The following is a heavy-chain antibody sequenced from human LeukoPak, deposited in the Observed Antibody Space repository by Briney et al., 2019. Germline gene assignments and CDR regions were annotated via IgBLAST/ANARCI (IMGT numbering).Heavy chain of an antibody. J-gene: IGHJ4*02. CDR1: GFTFDDYA. Sequence: GRSLRLSCAASGFTFDDYAMHWVRQAPGKGLEWVSGISWNSGSIGYADSVKGRLTISRDNAKNSLYLQMNSLRAEDTALYYCAKATEYCSSTSCYYYFDYWGQGTLVTVSS. CDR3: AKATEYCSSTSCYYYFDY. D-gene: IGHD2-2*01. CDR2: ISWNSGSI. V-gene: IGHV3-9*01.